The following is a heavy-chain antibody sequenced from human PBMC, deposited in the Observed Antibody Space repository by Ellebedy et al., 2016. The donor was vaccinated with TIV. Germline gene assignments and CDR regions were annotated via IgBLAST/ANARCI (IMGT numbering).Heavy chain of an antibody. Sequence: ASVKVSCKASGYNFLNYGVSWVRQAPGQGLEWMGGIIPIFGTTNYAQKFQGRVTITADKSTRTAYMELSSLRSEDTAVYYCARDGAVAGTLPPRSDYYYGMDVWGQGTTVTVSS. CDR1: GYNFLNYG. V-gene: IGHV1-69*06. J-gene: IGHJ6*02. CDR3: ARDGAVAGTLPPRSDYYYGMDV. CDR2: IIPIFGTT. D-gene: IGHD6-19*01.